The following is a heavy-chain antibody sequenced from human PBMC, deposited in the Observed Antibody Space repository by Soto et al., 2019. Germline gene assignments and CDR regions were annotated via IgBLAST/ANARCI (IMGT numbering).Heavy chain of an antibody. J-gene: IGHJ4*02. CDR2: ISYDGSNK. Sequence: QVQLVESGGGVVQPGRSLRLSCAASGFTFSSYGMHWVRQAPGKGLEWVAVISYDGSNKYYADSVKGRFTISRDNSKNTLYLQMNSLRAEDTAVYYCAKDLVVVTAIPDYFDYWGQGTLVTVSS. V-gene: IGHV3-30*18. CDR3: AKDLVVVTAIPDYFDY. CDR1: GFTFSSYG. D-gene: IGHD2-21*02.